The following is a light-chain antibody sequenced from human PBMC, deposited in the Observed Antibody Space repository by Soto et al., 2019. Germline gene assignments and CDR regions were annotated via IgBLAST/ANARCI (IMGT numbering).Light chain of an antibody. CDR2: KAS. Sequence: DIQMTQSPSTLSASVGDRVTISCRASQTIGSWLAWYQQKPGKAPYLLIYKASTLQSWVSSRFSGSGSGTEFTLTLSSLQPDDSATYYCQQYDNLWTFGQGTKVEIK. CDR1: QTIGSW. J-gene: IGKJ1*01. V-gene: IGKV1-5*03. CDR3: QQYDNLWT.